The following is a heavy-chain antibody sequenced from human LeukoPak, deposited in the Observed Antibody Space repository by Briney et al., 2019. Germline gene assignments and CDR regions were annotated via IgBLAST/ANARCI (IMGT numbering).Heavy chain of an antibody. CDR3: AKNILTGYYSGGFDP. CDR1: GFTFSSYA. V-gene: IGHV3-23*01. D-gene: IGHD3-9*01. CDR2: ISGSGGST. J-gene: IGHJ5*02. Sequence: SGGSLRLSCAASGFTFSSYAMSWVRQAPGKGLEWVSAISGSGGSTYYADSVKGRFTISRDNSKNTLYLQMNSLRAEDTAVYYCAKNILTGYYSGGFDPWGQGTLVTVSS.